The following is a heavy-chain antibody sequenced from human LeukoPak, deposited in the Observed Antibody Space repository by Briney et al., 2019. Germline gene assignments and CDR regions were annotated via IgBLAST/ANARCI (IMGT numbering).Heavy chain of an antibody. CDR2: IYYSGST. CDR3: AFEDYYDSSGYFDY. J-gene: IGHJ4*02. CDR1: GGSISSYY. V-gene: IGHV4-59*08. D-gene: IGHD3-22*01. Sequence: SETLSLTCTVSGGSISSYYWSWIRQPPGKGLEWIGYIYYSGSTNYNPSLKSRVTISVDTSKNQFSLKLSSVTAADTAVYYCAFEDYYDSSGYFDYWGQGTLVTVSS.